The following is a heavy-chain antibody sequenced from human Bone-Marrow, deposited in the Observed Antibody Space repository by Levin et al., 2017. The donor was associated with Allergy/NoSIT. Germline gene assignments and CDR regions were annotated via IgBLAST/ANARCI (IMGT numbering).Heavy chain of an antibody. CDR3: ARDPTSYYGSGTYPRPNWFDP. Sequence: AASVKVSCKASGGTFSNYAINWVRQAPGQGLEWMGGIIPMFGTTTYAQKFQGRVTITADKSTGTAYMELSSLRSDDTAVYYCARDPTSYYGSGTYPRPNWFDPWGQGTLVTVSS. CDR1: GGTFSNYA. J-gene: IGHJ5*02. V-gene: IGHV1-69*06. D-gene: IGHD3-10*01. CDR2: IIPMFGTT.